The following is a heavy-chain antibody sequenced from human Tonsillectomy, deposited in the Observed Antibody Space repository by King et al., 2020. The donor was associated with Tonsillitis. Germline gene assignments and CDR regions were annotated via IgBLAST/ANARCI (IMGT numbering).Heavy chain of an antibody. D-gene: IGHD4-17*01. CDR1: GYSISSGYY. CDR2: IYHSGRT. CDR3: ATTVTRGSRFDY. J-gene: IGHJ4*02. Sequence: QLQLQESGPGLVKPSETLSLTCAVSGYSISSGYYWGWIRQPPGKGLEWIGSIYHSGRTYYNPSLKSRVTISVDTSKNQFSLKLSSVTAADTAVYYCATTVTRGSRFDYWGQGPLVTVSS. V-gene: IGHV4-38-2*01.